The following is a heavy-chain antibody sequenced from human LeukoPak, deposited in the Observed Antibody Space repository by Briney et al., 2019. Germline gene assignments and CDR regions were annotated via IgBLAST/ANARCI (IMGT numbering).Heavy chain of an antibody. CDR3: ARRTYSSSSSIFDY. J-gene: IGHJ4*02. CDR2: ISGYNGNT. Sequence: ASVTVSFMASGYTFTIYGISWVRPAPGQGLEWMGWISGYNGNTNYVQKLQGRVAMTTDTSTSTAYMELRSLRSDDTAVYYCARRTYSSSSSIFDYWGQGTLVTVSS. V-gene: IGHV1-18*01. D-gene: IGHD6-6*01. CDR1: GYTFTIYG.